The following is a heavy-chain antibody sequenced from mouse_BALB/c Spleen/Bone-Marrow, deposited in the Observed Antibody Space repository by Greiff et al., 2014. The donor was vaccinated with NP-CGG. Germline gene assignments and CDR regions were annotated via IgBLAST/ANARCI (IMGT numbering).Heavy chain of an antibody. D-gene: IGHD1-1*01. V-gene: IGHV2-3*01. Sequence: VQRVESGPGLVAPSQSLSVTCTVSGFSLTSYGVSWVRQPPGKGLEWLGVIWGDGSTNYHSALISRLSIRKDNSKSQVFLKLNSLQTDDTATYYCAKPLLPWWYFDVWGAGTTVTVSS. J-gene: IGHJ1*01. CDR2: IWGDGST. CDR3: AKPLLPWWYFDV. CDR1: GFSLTSYG.